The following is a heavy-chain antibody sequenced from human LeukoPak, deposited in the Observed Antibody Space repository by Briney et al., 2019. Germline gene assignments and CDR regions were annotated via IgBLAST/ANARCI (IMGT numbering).Heavy chain of an antibody. Sequence: GGSLRLSCAASGFTFSSYEMNWVRQAPGKGLEWVSYISSSGSTIYYADSVKGRFTISRDNSKNTLYLQMNSLRAEDTAVYYCAKDSVLLLYYMDVWGKGTTVTISS. D-gene: IGHD3-10*01. V-gene: IGHV3-48*03. CDR3: AKDSVLLLYYMDV. J-gene: IGHJ6*03. CDR1: GFTFSSYE. CDR2: ISSSGSTI.